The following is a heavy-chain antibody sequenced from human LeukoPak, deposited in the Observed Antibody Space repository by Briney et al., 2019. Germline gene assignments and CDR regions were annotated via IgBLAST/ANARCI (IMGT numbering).Heavy chain of an antibody. CDR1: GFTFSNSW. V-gene: IGHV3-7*04. CDR2: IHPEGNEK. D-gene: IGHD1-1*01. J-gene: IGHJ4*02. Sequence: QPGGSLRLSCAVSGFTFSNSWMSWVRQAPGRGLEWVANIHPEGNEKYHVEFVKGRFTISRDNTKNLLFLQMNGLRVDDTAVYYCARGDDFSGDHWGQGTLVTVSS. CDR3: ARGDDFSGDH.